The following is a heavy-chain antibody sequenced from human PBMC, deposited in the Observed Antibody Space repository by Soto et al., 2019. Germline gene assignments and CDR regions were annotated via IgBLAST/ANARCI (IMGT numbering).Heavy chain of an antibody. V-gene: IGHV3-33*01. Sequence: GGSLRLSCAASGFTFNTYGMHWVRQVPGKGLQWVAVIWYDGSVTYYADSVRGRFTVSRDNSRNTLYLQMNSLRDDDTAVYYCARIDCTGNNCNPYYHYGMDVWGQGTTVTVSS. CDR1: GFTFNTYG. D-gene: IGHD2-8*02. CDR2: IWYDGSVT. CDR3: ARIDCTGNNCNPYYHYGMDV. J-gene: IGHJ6*02.